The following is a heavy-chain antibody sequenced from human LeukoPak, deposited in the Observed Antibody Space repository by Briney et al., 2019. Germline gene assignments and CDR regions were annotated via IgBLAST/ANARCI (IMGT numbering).Heavy chain of an antibody. J-gene: IGHJ4*02. Sequence: PSETLSLTCTVSGGSISSSGFYWGWIRQPPGRGLEWIGSIYYSGSTYYNPSLKSRVTMSVDTSKNQFSLRLSSVSAADTAAYYCARQSGDYTYYYDYWGQGTLVTVSS. CDR3: ARQSGDYTYYYDY. CDR2: IYYSGST. D-gene: IGHD4-17*01. CDR1: GGSISSSGFY. V-gene: IGHV4-39*01.